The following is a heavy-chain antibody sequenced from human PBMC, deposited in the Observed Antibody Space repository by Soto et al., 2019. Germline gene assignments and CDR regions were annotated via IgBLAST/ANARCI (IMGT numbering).Heavy chain of an antibody. Sequence: GSLRLSCAASGFTFISYGMRFFRQAPFKGLEWVAVISYDGSNKYYADSVKGRFTISRDNSKNTLYLQMNSLRAEDTAVYYWAKVAADYLPWFDPWGQGTLVTVSS. D-gene: IGHD6-13*01. CDR1: GFTFISYG. CDR2: ISYDGSNK. CDR3: AKVAADYLPWFDP. J-gene: IGHJ5*01. V-gene: IGHV3-30*18.